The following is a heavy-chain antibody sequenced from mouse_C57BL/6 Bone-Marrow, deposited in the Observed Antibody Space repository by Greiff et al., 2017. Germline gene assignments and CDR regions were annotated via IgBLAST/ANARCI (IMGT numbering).Heavy chain of an antibody. CDR2: IDPSDSYT. Sequence: QVQLQQPGAELVMPGASVKLSCKASGYTFTSYWMHWVKQRPGQGLEWIGEIDPSDSYTNYNQKVKGKSPLTVDKSSSTAYMQLSSLTSEDSAVYYCAIVTTVVALYWYFDVWGTGTTVTVSS. J-gene: IGHJ1*03. CDR1: GYTFTSYW. CDR3: AIVTTVVALYWYFDV. D-gene: IGHD1-1*01. V-gene: IGHV1-69*01.